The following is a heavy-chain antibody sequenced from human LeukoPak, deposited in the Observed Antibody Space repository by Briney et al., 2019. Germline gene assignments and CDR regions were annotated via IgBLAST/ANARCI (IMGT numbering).Heavy chain of an antibody. V-gene: IGHV4-39*01. CDR3: ARLGSSWYSNWFDP. CDR2: IYYSGST. D-gene: IGHD6-13*01. J-gene: IGHJ5*02. Sequence: SETLSLTCTVSGGSISSGGYYWSWIRQPPGKGLEWIGSIYYSGSTYYNPSLKSRVTISVDTSKNQFSLKLSSVTAADTAVYYCARLGSSWYSNWFDPWGQGTLVTVSS. CDR1: GGSISSGGYY.